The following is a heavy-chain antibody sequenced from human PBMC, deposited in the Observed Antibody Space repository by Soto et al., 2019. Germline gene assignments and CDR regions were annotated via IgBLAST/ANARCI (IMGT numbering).Heavy chain of an antibody. V-gene: IGHV3-23*01. CDR3: ARRGSGWYFDY. D-gene: IGHD6-19*01. J-gene: IGHJ4*02. Sequence: EVQLLESGGGLVQPGGSLRLSCAASGFTFSSYAMSWVRQAPGKGLEWVSVISGSDGSTYYADSVKGRFTISRDNSKNPLYLQMNSLRAEDTAVYYCARRGSGWYFDYWGQGTLVTVSS. CDR1: GFTFSSYA. CDR2: ISGSDGST.